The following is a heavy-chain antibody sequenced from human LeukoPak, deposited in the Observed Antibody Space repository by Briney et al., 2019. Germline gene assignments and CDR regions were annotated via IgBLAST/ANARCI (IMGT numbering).Heavy chain of an antibody. D-gene: IGHD4-11*01. CDR2: IYYSGST. V-gene: IGHV4-59*01. CDR1: GGSISSYY. J-gene: IGHJ4*02. Sequence: SETLSLTCTVSGGSISSYYWSWIRQPPGKGLEWIGYIYYSGSTNYNPSLKSRVTISVDTSKNQFSLKLSSVTAADTAVYYCARARSNYGAYYFDYWGQGTLVTVSS. CDR3: ARARSNYGAYYFDY.